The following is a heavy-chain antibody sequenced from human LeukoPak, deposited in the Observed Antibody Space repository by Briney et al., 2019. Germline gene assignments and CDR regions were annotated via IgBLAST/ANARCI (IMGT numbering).Heavy chain of an antibody. CDR3: ARVTGYVIEDNFDY. CDR1: GGSFSGYY. Sequence: SETLSLTCAVYGGSFSGYYWSWIRQPPGKGLEWIGYIYYSGSTNYNPSLKSRVTISVDTSKNQFSLKLRSVTAADTAAYYCARVTGYVIEDNFDYWGQGTLVTVSS. D-gene: IGHD2-15*01. J-gene: IGHJ4*02. V-gene: IGHV4-59*01. CDR2: IYYSGST.